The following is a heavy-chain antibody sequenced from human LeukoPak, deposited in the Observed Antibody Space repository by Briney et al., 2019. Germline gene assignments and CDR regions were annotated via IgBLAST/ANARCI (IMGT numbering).Heavy chain of an antibody. CDR2: INSDGSST. J-gene: IGHJ4*02. Sequence: GGSLRLSCAASGFTFSSYWMHWVRQAPGKGLVWVSRINSDGSSTSYADSMKGRFTISRDNAKNTVYLQMNSLRAEDTAVYYCARVQNEWQLLPGFDYWGQGTLVTVSS. CDR3: ARVQNEWQLLPGFDY. V-gene: IGHV3-74*01. CDR1: GFTFSSYW. D-gene: IGHD1-26*01.